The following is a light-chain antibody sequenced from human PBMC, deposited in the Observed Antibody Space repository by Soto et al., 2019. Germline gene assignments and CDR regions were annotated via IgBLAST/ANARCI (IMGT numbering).Light chain of an antibody. CDR3: GTDHGSGSNFVVV. V-gene: IGLV9-49*01. J-gene: IGLJ2*01. CDR1: SGYSNYK. CDR2: VGTGGIVG. Sequence: QAVVTQTPSASASLGASVTLTCTLSSGYSNYKIDWFQQRPGKGPRFVMRVGTGGIVGSKGDGIPDRFSVLGSGLNRYLTIKNIQEDDESDYYCGTDHGSGSNFVVVFGGGTKL.